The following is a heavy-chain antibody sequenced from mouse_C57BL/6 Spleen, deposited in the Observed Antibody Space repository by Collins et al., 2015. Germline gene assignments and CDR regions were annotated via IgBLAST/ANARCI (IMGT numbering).Heavy chain of an antibody. V-gene: IGHV1-55*01. CDR3: ARNYGFAY. Sequence: QVQLQQPGAELVKPGTSVKLSCKASGYNFTSYWINWVKLRPGQGLEWIGDIYPGSGSTNYNEKFKSKATLTVDTSSSTAYMQLSSPASEDSALYYCARNYGFAYWGQGTLVTVSA. J-gene: IGHJ3*01. CDR2: IYPGSGST. CDR1: GYNFTSYW. D-gene: IGHD1-1*01.